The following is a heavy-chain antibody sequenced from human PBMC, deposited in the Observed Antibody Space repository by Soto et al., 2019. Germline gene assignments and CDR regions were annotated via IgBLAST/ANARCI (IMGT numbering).Heavy chain of an antibody. CDR1: GFSLSTSGVG. Sequence: QITLKESGPPLVKPTQTLTLTCTFSGFSLSTSGVGVGWIRQPPGKALEWLALIYWDDDKRYSPSLKSRLTITKDTSKNQVVLTMTNMDPLDTATYYCVGWELLGDFDYWGQGTLVTVSS. D-gene: IGHD1-26*01. CDR2: IYWDDDK. J-gene: IGHJ4*02. V-gene: IGHV2-5*02. CDR3: VGWELLGDFDY.